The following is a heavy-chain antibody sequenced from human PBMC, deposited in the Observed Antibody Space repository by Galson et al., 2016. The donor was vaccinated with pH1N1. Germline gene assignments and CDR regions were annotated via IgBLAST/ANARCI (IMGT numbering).Heavy chain of an antibody. Sequence: SLRLSCEASGFTFTSHAMTWVRQAPGKGLGWVSTMSGSGDNTYYADSVKGRFIISKDNSKNTLYLQMYSLRGEDTAVYYCAKPNCASSRCYYHFYVWGQGTTVTVSS. CDR2: MSGSGDNT. J-gene: IGHJ3*01. V-gene: IGHV3-23*01. CDR3: AKPNCASSRCYYHFYV. CDR1: GFTFTSHA. D-gene: IGHD2-15*01.